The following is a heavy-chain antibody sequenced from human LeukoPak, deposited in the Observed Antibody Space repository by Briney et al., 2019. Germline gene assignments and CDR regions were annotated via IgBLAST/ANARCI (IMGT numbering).Heavy chain of an antibody. CDR2: FDPEDGET. V-gene: IGHV1-24*01. D-gene: IGHD3-9*01. J-gene: IGHJ1*01. CDR1: GYTLTELS. Sequence: HVASVKVSCKVSGYTLTELSMHWVRQAPGKGLEWMGGFDPEDGETIYAQKFQGRVTMTEDTSTDTAYMELSSLRSEDTAVYYCATDSGLSTYYDILTGYYNVEYFQHWGQGTLVTVSS. CDR3: ATDSGLSTYYDILTGYYNVEYFQH.